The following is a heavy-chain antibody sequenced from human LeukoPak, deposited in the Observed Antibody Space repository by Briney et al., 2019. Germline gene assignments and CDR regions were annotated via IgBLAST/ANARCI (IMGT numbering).Heavy chain of an antibody. CDR3: ARYDYYGSGSYSSDP. CDR2: IIPIFGTA. Sequence: SVKVSCKASGGTFSSYAISWVRQAPGQGLEWMGGIIPIFGTANYAQKFQGRVTITADESTSTAYMELSSLRSEDTAVYYCARYDYYGSGSYSSDPWGQGTLVTVSS. D-gene: IGHD3-10*01. CDR1: GGTFSSYA. V-gene: IGHV1-69*01. J-gene: IGHJ5*02.